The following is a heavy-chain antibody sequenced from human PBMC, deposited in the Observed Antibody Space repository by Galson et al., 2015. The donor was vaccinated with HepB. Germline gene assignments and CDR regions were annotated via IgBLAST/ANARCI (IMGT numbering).Heavy chain of an antibody. Sequence: SLRLSCAASGFAFSDYWMTWVRQAPGKGLEWVANIKQDGSEKYYVDSVKGRFTISRDNAKKSLYLQMNSLRAEDTAVYYCVLYYGSGSYYSNRHYFDYWGQGTLVTVPS. D-gene: IGHD3-10*01. V-gene: IGHV3-7*03. CDR1: GFAFSDYW. J-gene: IGHJ4*02. CDR2: IKQDGSEK. CDR3: VLYYGSGSYYSNRHYFDY.